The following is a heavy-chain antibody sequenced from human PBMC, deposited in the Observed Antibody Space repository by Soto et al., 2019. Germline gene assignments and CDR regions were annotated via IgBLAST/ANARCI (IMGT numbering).Heavy chain of an antibody. CDR3: ARGGYYDSSGYYLGY. D-gene: IGHD3-22*01. J-gene: IGHJ4*02. V-gene: IGHV4-34*01. CDR1: CGSFSGYY. Sequence: SETLSLTCAVYCGSFSGYYWSWIRQPPGKGLEWIGEINHSGSTNYNPSLKSRVTISVDTSKNQFSLKLSSVTAADTAVYYCARGGYYDSSGYYLGYWGQGTLVTVSS. CDR2: INHSGST.